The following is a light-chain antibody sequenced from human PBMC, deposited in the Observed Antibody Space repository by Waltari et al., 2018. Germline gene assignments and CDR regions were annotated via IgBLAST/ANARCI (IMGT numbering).Light chain of an antibody. J-gene: IGKJ4*01. CDR2: KAS. CDR1: QSISSW. V-gene: IGKV1-12*01. CDR3: LQYSSSPLT. Sequence: DIQITQSPSSLSASVGDTVTITCRASQSISSWLAWYQQKPGKDPKLLIYKASSLQSGVPSRFRGSGSGTDFTLPIRSLQPEDFATYYCLQYSSSPLTFGGWTKVEIK.